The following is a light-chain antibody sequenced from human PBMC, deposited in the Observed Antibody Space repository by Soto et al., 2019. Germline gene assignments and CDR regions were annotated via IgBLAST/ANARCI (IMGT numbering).Light chain of an antibody. Sequence: QSALTQPASVSGSPGQSITITCTGTRSDIGGYNYVSWYQQHPGRAPKLMIYEVSYRPSGVSNRFSGSKSGNTASLTISGLQAEDEADYYCSSYTSSSTLVFGGGTKLTVL. V-gene: IGLV2-14*01. CDR2: EVS. J-gene: IGLJ2*01. CDR3: SSYTSSSTLV. CDR1: RSDIGGYNY.